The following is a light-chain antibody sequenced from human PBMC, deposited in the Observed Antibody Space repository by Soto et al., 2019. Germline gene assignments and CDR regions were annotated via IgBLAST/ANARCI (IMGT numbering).Light chain of an antibody. J-gene: IGKJ1*01. CDR3: QQYDYWPRT. CDR1: QSISSS. CDR2: GVS. Sequence: EVVMTHSPATLSVSPCESATLSFSASQSISSSKLAWYQQNPGQAPRLLLFGVSNRATGIPARFSGSGSGTEFSLTISSLQSEDFAVYYCQQYDYWPRTFGQGTKV. V-gene: IGKV3-15*01.